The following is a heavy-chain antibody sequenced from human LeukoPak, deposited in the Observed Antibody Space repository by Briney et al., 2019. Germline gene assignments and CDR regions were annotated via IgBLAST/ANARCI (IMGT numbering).Heavy chain of an antibody. Sequence: GGSLRLSCAASGFTFSSYSMNWVRQAPGKGLEWVSCISSSSSYIYYADSVKGRFTISRDNAKNSLYLQMNSLRAEDTAVYYCARLSPYYDILTGSLDCWGQGTLVTVSS. D-gene: IGHD3-9*01. CDR3: ARLSPYYDILTGSLDC. V-gene: IGHV3-21*01. CDR2: ISSSSSYI. CDR1: GFTFSSYS. J-gene: IGHJ4*02.